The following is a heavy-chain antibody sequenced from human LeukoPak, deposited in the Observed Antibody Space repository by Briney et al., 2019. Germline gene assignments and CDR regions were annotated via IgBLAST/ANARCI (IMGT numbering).Heavy chain of an antibody. J-gene: IGHJ4*02. CDR2: IIPIFGTA. CDR3: ARANRRFLEWSLDY. Sequence: GASVTVSFKASGGTFISYAISWVRQAPGQGLEWMGGIIPIFGTANYAQKFQGRVTITADESTSTAYMELSSLRSEDTAVYYCARANRRFLEWSLDYWGQGTLVTVSS. D-gene: IGHD3-3*01. V-gene: IGHV1-69*13. CDR1: GGTFISYA.